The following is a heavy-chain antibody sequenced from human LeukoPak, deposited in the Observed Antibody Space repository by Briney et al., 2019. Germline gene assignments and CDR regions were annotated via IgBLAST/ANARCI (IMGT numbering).Heavy chain of an antibody. CDR3: ARARYYYDSSGFGY. V-gene: IGHV3-7*01. D-gene: IGHD3-22*01. CDR2: IKQDGSEK. CDR1: GFTFSSYW. J-gene: IGHJ4*02. Sequence: GGSLRLSCAASGFTFSSYWMSWVRQAPGKGLEWVANIKQDGSEKYYVDSVKGRFTISRDNAKNSLYLQMNSLRAEDTAVYYCARARYYYDSSGFGYWGQGTLVTVSS.